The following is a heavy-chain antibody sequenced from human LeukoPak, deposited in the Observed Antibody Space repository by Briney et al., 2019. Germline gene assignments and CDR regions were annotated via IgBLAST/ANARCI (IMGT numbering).Heavy chain of an antibody. Sequence: SETLSLTCTVSSGSISTSNYYWGWVRQPPGKGLEWIGYIYYSGSTSYNPSLKSRVTISVDTSKNQFSLKLSSVTAADTAVYYCAGGWRSIVVVPAARRGYYYMDVWGNGTTVTVSS. CDR1: SGSISTSNYY. CDR3: AGGWRSIVVVPAARRGYYYMDV. J-gene: IGHJ6*03. CDR2: IYYSGST. V-gene: IGHV4-61*05. D-gene: IGHD2-2*01.